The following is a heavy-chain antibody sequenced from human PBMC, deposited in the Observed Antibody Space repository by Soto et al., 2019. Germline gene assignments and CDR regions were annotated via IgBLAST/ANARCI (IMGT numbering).Heavy chain of an antibody. CDR3: ASQYGDYVSFGY. CDR1: GFTFSTYS. CDR2: ISSSANYI. Sequence: EVLLVESGGGLVKPGGSLRLSCAASGFTFSTYSMNWVRQAPGKGLEWVSSISSSANYIYYADSVKGRFTISRDDAKNSVHLQMTSLRVEDTAVYYCASQYGDYVSFGYWGQGPLVTVSS. D-gene: IGHD4-17*01. V-gene: IGHV3-21*01. J-gene: IGHJ4*02.